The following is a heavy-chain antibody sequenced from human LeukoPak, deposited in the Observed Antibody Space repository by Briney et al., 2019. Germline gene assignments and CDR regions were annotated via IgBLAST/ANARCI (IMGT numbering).Heavy chain of an antibody. D-gene: IGHD6-13*01. CDR3: ARARSSSWYRTDPYYFDY. V-gene: IGHV1-3*01. Sequence: ASVKVSCKASGYTFTSYAMHWVRQAPGQRLEWMGWINAGNGNTKYSQKFQGRVTITRDTSASTAYMELSSLRSEDTAVYYCARARSSSWYRTDPYYFDYWGQGTLVTVSS. CDR2: INAGNGNT. J-gene: IGHJ4*02. CDR1: GYTFTSYA.